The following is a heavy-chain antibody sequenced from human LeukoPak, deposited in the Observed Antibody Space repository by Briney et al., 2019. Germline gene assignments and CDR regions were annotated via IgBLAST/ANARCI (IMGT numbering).Heavy chain of an antibody. J-gene: IGHJ4*02. CDR1: GYTFTSYY. CDR2: INPSGGST. V-gene: IGHV1-46*01. D-gene: IGHD6-25*01. CDR3: ARDWASIAAGAY. Sequence: GASVKVSCKASGYTFTSYYMHWVRQAPGQGLEWMGIINPSGGSTSYAQKFQGRVTMTRDMSTSTVYMELSSLRSEDMAVYYCARDWASIAAGAYWGQGTLVTVSS.